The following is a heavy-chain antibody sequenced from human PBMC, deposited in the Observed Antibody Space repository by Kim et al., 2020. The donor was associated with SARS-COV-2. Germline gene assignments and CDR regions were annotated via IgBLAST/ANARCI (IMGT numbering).Heavy chain of an antibody. CDR1: GYTFTSYA. CDR3: ARVRTDTVHNYFDY. J-gene: IGHJ4*02. CDR2: INAGNGNT. V-gene: IGHV1-3*01. Sequence: ASVKVSCKASGYTFTSYAMHWVRQAPGQGLEWMGWINAGNGNTKYPQKFQGRVTMTRDTSASTAYMELSSLRSEDTAVYYCARVRTDTVHNYFDYWGQGTLVSASS. D-gene: IGHD5-18*01.